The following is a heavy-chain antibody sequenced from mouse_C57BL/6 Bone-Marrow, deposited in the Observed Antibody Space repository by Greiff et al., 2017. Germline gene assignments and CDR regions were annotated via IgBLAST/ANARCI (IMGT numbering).Heavy chain of an antibody. V-gene: IGHV1-81*01. CDR3: ARRTVVATTSYAMDY. J-gene: IGHJ4*01. CDR2: IYPRSGNT. D-gene: IGHD1-1*01. CDR1: GYTFTSYG. Sequence: QVQLQQSGAELARPGASVKLSCKASGYTFTSYGISWVKQRTGQGLEWIGEIYPRSGNTYYNEKFKGKATLTADKSSSTAYMELRSLTSEDSAVXFCARRTVVATTSYAMDYWGQGTSVTVSS.